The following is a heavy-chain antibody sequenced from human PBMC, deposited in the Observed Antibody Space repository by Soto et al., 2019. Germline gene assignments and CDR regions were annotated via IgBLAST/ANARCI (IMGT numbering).Heavy chain of an antibody. CDR1: GGSVSSGSYY. V-gene: IGHV4-61*01. Sequence: SETLSLTCTVSGGSVSSGSYYWSWIRQPPGKGLEWIGYIYYSGSTNYNPSLKSRVTISVDTSKNQFSLKLSSVTAADTAVYYCARAVRTYYDFWSGSDPYWFDPWGQGTLVTVSS. J-gene: IGHJ5*02. D-gene: IGHD3-3*01. CDR3: ARAVRTYYDFWSGSDPYWFDP. CDR2: IYYSGST.